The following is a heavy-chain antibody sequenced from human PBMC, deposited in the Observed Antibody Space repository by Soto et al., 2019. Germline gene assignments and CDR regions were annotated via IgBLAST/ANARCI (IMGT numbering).Heavy chain of an antibody. V-gene: IGHV3-30*14. Sequence: QVQLVESGGGVVQPGRSLRLSCAASGFTFSSYAMHWVRQAPGKGLEWVAVISYDGSNKYYADSVKGRFTISRDNSKNTLYLQMNSLRAEDTAVYYCARVFSAVLQFRGFGGIIGGLDYSGQGTLVTVSS. D-gene: IGHD3-3*01. CDR1: GFTFSSYA. CDR3: ARVFSAVLQFRGFGGIIGGLDY. CDR2: ISYDGSNK. J-gene: IGHJ4*02.